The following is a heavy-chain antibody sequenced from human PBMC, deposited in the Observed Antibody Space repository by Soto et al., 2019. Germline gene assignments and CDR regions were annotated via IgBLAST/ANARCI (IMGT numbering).Heavy chain of an antibody. V-gene: IGHV3-30*18. J-gene: IGHJ6*02. D-gene: IGHD6-19*01. CDR2: ISYDGSNK. CDR3: AKDLYGISSGWYLTDYYYGMDV. Sequence: GGSLRLSCAASGFTFSSYGMHWVRQAPGKGLEWVAVISYDGSNKYYADSVKGRFTISRDNSKNTLYLQMNSLRAEDTAVYYCAKDLYGISSGWYLTDYYYGMDVWGQGTTVTVSS. CDR1: GFTFSSYG.